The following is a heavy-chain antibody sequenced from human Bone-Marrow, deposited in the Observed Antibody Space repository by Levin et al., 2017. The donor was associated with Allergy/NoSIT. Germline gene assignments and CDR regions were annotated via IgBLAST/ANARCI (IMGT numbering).Heavy chain of an antibody. J-gene: IGHJ4*02. CDR1: GFTFSSYA. CDR3: AKDLKQLWPRDDC. Sequence: GGSLRLSCAASGFTFSSYAMSWVRQAPGKGLEWVSAISGSGDSTYYADSVKGRFTISRDNSKNTFYLQMNSLRAEDTAVYYCAKDLKQLWPRDDCWGQGTLVTVSS. D-gene: IGHD5-18*01. CDR2: ISGSGDST. V-gene: IGHV3-23*01.